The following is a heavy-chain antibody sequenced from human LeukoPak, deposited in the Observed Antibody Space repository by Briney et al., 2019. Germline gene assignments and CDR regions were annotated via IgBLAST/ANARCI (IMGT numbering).Heavy chain of an antibody. J-gene: IGHJ4*02. CDR1: GGSISSGGYY. V-gene: IGHV4-30-2*01. CDR2: IYHSGST. D-gene: IGHD3-22*01. Sequence: SETLSLTCTVSGGSISSGGYYWSWIRQPPGKGLEWIGYIYHSGSTYYNPSLKSRVTISVDRSKNQFSLKLSSVTAAGTAVYYCASYGPDDYYDTSGYFGFDYWGQGTLVTVSS. CDR3: ASYGPDDYYDTSGYFGFDY.